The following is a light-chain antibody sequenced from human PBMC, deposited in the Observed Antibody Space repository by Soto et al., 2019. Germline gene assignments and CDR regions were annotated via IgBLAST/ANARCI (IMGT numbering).Light chain of an antibody. V-gene: IGKV3-20*01. CDR2: DVS. CDR3: QQYGSSPT. J-gene: IGKJ1*01. CDR1: QSVSSSY. Sequence: EIVLTQSPGTLSLSPGERATLSCRSSQSVSSSYLAWYQQKPGQAPRLLIYDVSSRATGIPDRFSGSGYGTDFTLTISRREPEDFAVYSCQQYGSSPTFGQGTKVEIK.